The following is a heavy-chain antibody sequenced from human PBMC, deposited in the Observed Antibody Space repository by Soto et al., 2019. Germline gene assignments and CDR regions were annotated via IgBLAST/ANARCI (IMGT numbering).Heavy chain of an antibody. D-gene: IGHD5-18*01. J-gene: IGHJ6*02. Sequence: EVQLLESGGGLVQPGGSLRLSCAASGFTFSSYAMSWVRQAPGKGLEWVSAISGSGGSTYYADSVKGRFTISRDNSKNTLYLQMNSLRAEDTGVYYCAKDLALGIRLWFREVYYYGMDVWGQGTTVTVSS. V-gene: IGHV3-23*01. CDR2: ISGSGGST. CDR3: AKDLALGIRLWFREVYYYGMDV. CDR1: GFTFSSYA.